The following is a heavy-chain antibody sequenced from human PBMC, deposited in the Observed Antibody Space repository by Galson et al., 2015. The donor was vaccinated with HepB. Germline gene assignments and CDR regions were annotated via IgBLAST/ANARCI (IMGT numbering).Heavy chain of an antibody. Sequence: SLRLSCAASGFTFSTYWMHWVRQVPGKGLVWVSRINSDGSSTTHADSVKGRFTISRDNAKNTLYLQMNSLRAEDTAVYYCARGGEYNNWFDPWGQGTLVTVSS. D-gene: IGHD3-10*01. V-gene: IGHV3-74*01. CDR2: INSDGSST. J-gene: IGHJ5*02. CDR3: ARGGEYNNWFDP. CDR1: GFTFSTYW.